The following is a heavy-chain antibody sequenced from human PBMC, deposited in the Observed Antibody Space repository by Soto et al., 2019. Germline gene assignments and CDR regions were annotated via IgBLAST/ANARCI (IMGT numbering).Heavy chain of an antibody. CDR3: ARQIVAGDNWFDP. D-gene: IGHD5-12*01. V-gene: IGHV3-30-3*01. Sequence: LRLSCAASGFTFSSYAMHWVRQAPGKGLEWVAVISYDGSNKYYADSVKGRFTISRDNSKNTLYLQMNSLRAEDTAVYYCARQIVAGDNWFDPWGQGTLVTVSS. CDR2: ISYDGSNK. CDR1: GFTFSSYA. J-gene: IGHJ5*02.